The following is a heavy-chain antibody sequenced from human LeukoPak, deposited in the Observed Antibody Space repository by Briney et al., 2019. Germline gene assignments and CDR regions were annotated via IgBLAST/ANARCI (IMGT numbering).Heavy chain of an antibody. V-gene: IGHV4-4*09. CDR3: ARLGSYHDF. Sequence: SETLSLTCTVSGASISHYYWSWIRQTPEKGLEWMGHIHTSGGSSPYPSLKSRLTMSIDTSRNQFSLKLTSVTAADTAVYLCARLGSYHDFWGQGALVTVSS. J-gene: IGHJ4*02. D-gene: IGHD1-26*01. CDR2: IHTSGGS. CDR1: GASISHYY.